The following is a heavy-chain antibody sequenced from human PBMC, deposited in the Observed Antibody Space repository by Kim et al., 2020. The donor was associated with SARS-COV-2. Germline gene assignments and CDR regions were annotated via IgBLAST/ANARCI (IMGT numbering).Heavy chain of an antibody. V-gene: IGHV1-46*01. Sequence: ASVKVSCKASGYTFTSYYMHWVRQAPGQGLEWMGIINPSGGSTSYAQKFQGRVTMTRDTSTSTVYMELSSLRSEDTAVYYCARDSNTYYYDSSGAPLDYWGQGTLVTVSS. J-gene: IGHJ4*02. CDR3: ARDSNTYYYDSSGAPLDY. D-gene: IGHD3-22*01. CDR1: GYTFTSYY. CDR2: INPSGGST.